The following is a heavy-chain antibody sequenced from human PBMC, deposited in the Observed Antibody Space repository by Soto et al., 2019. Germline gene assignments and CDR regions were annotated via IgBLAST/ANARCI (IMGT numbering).Heavy chain of an antibody. CDR2: IYSGGST. J-gene: IGHJ4*02. Sequence: EVQLVESGGGLVQPGGSLRLSCAASGFTVSSNYMSWVRQAPGKGLEWVSVIYSGGSTYYADSMKGRFTISRHNSKNTLYLQMNSLRAEDTAVYYCARADTGWAESYWGQGTLVTVSS. CDR1: GFTVSSNY. V-gene: IGHV3-53*04. D-gene: IGHD5-18*01. CDR3: ARADTGWAESY.